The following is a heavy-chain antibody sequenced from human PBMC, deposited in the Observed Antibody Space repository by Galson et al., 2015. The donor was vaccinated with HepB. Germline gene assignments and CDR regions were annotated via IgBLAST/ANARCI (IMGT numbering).Heavy chain of an antibody. J-gene: IGHJ4*02. V-gene: IGHV1-2*02. CDR2: INPNSGGT. CDR1: GYTFTGYY. D-gene: IGHD2-8*01. Sequence: SVKVSCKASGYTFTGYYMHWVRQAPGQGLEWMGWINPNSGGTNYAQKFQGRVTMTRDTSISTAYMELSRLRSDDTAVYYCARGVYCTNGVCPFDYWGQGTLVTVSS. CDR3: ARGVYCTNGVCPFDY.